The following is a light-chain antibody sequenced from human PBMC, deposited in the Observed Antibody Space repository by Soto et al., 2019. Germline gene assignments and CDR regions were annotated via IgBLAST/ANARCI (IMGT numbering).Light chain of an antibody. CDR2: DVS. V-gene: IGLV2-14*01. Sequence: QSALTQPASVSGSPGQSITISCTGTSSDVGGYNSVSWYQQHPGKAPKLMIYDVSNRPSGVSNRFSGSKSGNTASLTISGRQAEDEADYYCSSYTSSSTLVFGGGTKVTVL. CDR3: SSYTSSSTLV. J-gene: IGLJ2*01. CDR1: SSDVGGYNS.